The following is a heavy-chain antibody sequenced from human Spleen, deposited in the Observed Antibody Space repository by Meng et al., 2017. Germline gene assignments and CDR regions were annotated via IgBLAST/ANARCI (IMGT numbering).Heavy chain of an antibody. CDR3: ARGPTTMAHDFDY. Sequence: QGQLPQGGAGLLKPSETLSLTRFVSGGSFSDYYWSWIRQPPGKGLEWIGEINHSGSTNYNPSLESRATISVDTSQNNLSLKLSSVTAADSAVYYCARGPTTMAHDFDYWGQGTLVTVSS. J-gene: IGHJ4*02. CDR1: GGSFSDYY. D-gene: IGHD4-11*01. V-gene: IGHV4-34*01. CDR2: INHSGST.